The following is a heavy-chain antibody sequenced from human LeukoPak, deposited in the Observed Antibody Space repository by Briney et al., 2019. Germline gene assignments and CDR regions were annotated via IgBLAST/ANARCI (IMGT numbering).Heavy chain of an antibody. V-gene: IGHV1-69*13. CDR3: ARVEGSGWPYYFDY. J-gene: IGHJ4*02. D-gene: IGHD6-19*01. CDR2: IIPIFGTA. CDR1: GGTFNTYG. Sequence: SVKVSCKASGGTFNTYGITWVRQAPGQGLEWMGWIIPIFGTANYAQKFQGRVTITADESTSTAYMELSSLRSEDTAVYYCARVEGSGWPYYFDYWGQGTLVTVSS.